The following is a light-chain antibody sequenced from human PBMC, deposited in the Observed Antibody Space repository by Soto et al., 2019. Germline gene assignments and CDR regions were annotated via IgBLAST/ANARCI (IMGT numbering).Light chain of an antibody. Sequence: QSALTQPSSVSGSPGQSVTISCTGTSSDVGSYNRVSWYQQPPGTAPKLLIYEVSNRPSGVPDRFSGSKSGNTASLTISGLQAEDEADYYCSSYSSSSTLFGGGTKLTVL. V-gene: IGLV2-18*02. CDR2: EVS. CDR1: SSDVGSYNR. CDR3: SSYSSSSTL. J-gene: IGLJ2*01.